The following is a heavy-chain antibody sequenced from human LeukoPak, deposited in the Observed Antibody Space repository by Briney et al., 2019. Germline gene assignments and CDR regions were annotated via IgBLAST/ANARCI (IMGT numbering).Heavy chain of an antibody. D-gene: IGHD5-18*01. J-gene: IGHJ4*02. CDR2: IGTAGDT. CDR3: ARGRDVDTAMVGGFDY. Sequence: TGGSLRLSCAASGFTFSSYDMHWVRHATGKGLEWVSAIGTAGDTYYPGSVKGRFTISRENAKNSLYLQMNSLRAGDTAVYYCARGRDVDTAMVGGFDYWGQGTLVTVSS. V-gene: IGHV3-13*04. CDR1: GFTFSSYD.